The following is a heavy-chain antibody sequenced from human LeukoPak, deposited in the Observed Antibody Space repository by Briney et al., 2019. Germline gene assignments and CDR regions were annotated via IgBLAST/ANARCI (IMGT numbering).Heavy chain of an antibody. Sequence: SVKVSCKASGGTFNNYAISWVRQAPGQGLEWVGGIIPIFTTANYAQKLQGRVTMTTDTSTSTAYMELRSLRSDDTAVYYCARDMKRSRARWENLGFDPWGQGTLVTVSS. CDR1: GGTFNNYA. CDR2: IIPIFTTA. D-gene: IGHD1-26*01. V-gene: IGHV1-69*05. CDR3: ARDMKRSRARWENLGFDP. J-gene: IGHJ5*02.